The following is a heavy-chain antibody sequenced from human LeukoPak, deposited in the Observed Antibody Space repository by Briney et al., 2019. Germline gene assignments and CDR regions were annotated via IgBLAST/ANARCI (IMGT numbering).Heavy chain of an antibody. J-gene: IGHJ4*02. CDR1: GFNFSSYG. V-gene: IGHV3-33*06. D-gene: IGHD3-22*01. CDR2: IWYDGSNK. CDR3: AKDSVYYDSSPGY. Sequence: PGRSLRLSCAASGFNFSSYGMHWVRQAPGKGLEWVAVIWYDGSNKYYADSVKGRFTISRDNSKNTLYLQMNSLRAEDTAVYYCAKDSVYYDSSPGYWGQGTLVTVSS.